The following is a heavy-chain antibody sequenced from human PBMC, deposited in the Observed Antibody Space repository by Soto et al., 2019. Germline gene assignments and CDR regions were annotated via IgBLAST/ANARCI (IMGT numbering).Heavy chain of an antibody. CDR1: GYTFTSYG. D-gene: IGHD2-15*01. V-gene: IGHV1-18*01. Sequence: ASVKVSCKASGYTFTSYGISWVRQTHRQGLEWIGWISSYNGNTNHAHKVQGSVTMTTHTSTDTAYLQLRSLRSDDTAVYYWARDIVVVVAATGEYYYYYYGMDVWGQGTTVTVSS. CDR2: ISSYNGNT. CDR3: ARDIVVVVAATGEYYYYYYGMDV. J-gene: IGHJ6*02.